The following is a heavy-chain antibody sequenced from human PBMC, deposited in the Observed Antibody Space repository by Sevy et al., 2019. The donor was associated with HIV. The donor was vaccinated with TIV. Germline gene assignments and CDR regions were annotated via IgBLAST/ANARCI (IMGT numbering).Heavy chain of an antibody. V-gene: IGHV1-24*01. CDR2: FVPEDGER. Sequence: ASVKVSCKVSGYTLNQLSMHWVRQAPGKGLEWMGSFVPEDGERSYAQKIQGRVTMTEDKSTDTAYMELSSRGSEDKAVYYCATTKDYYESSGCPFDYWGQGTLVTVSS. J-gene: IGHJ4*02. CDR3: ATTKDYYESSGCPFDY. D-gene: IGHD3-22*01. CDR1: GYTLNQLS.